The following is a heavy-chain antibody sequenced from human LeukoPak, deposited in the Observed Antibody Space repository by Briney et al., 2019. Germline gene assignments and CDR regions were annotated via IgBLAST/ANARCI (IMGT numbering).Heavy chain of an antibody. CDR2: ISDSGTST. CDR1: GFTFSNYA. V-gene: IGHV3-23*01. D-gene: IGHD3-10*01. J-gene: IGHJ6*02. CDR3: AKVPYSDYGSGRPPFMDV. Sequence: PGGSLRLSCAASGFTFSNYAMSGVRQAPGEGLEGVSTISDSGTSTYYADSVKGRFTISRDHSKNTLYLQMDRLRGEDTAIYYCAKVPYSDYGSGRPPFMDVWGQGTTVAVSS.